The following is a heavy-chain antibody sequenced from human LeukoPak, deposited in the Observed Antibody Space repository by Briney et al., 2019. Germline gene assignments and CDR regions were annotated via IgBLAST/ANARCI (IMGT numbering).Heavy chain of an antibody. Sequence: GGSLRLSCAASGFTFSSYGMHWVRQAPGKGLEWVAVISYDGSNKYYADSVKGRFTISRDNSKNTLYLQMNSLRAEDTAVYYCARRGSIAAAGTFDYWGQGTLVTVSS. V-gene: IGHV3-30*12. CDR3: ARRGSIAAAGTFDY. J-gene: IGHJ4*02. CDR2: ISYDGSNK. CDR1: GFTFSSYG. D-gene: IGHD6-13*01.